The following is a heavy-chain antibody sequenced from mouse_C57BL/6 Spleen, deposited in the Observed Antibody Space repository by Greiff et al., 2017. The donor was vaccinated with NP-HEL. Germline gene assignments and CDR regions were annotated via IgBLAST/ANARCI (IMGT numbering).Heavy chain of an antibody. CDR3: AREGSNWDTPDY. J-gene: IGHJ2*01. V-gene: IGHV1-52*01. CDR1: GYTFTSYW. CDR2: IDPSDSET. D-gene: IGHD4-1*01. Sequence: QVQLQQPGAELVRPGSSVKLSCKASGYTFTSYWMHWVKQRPIQGLEWIGNIDPSDSETHYNQKFKDKATLTVDKSSSTAYMQLSSLTSEDSAVYYWAREGSNWDTPDYWGQGTTLTVSS.